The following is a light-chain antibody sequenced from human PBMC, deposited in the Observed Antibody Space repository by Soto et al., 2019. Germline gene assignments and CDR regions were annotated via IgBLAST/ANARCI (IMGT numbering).Light chain of an antibody. CDR3: QQYNSHSSYT. J-gene: IGKJ2*01. V-gene: IGKV1-5*03. CDR1: QSISSW. Sequence: DIQMTQSPSTLSASVGDRVTITCRASQSISSWLAWYQQKPGKAPKLLIYKASSLGGGVPSRFSGRGSGTEFNLTISRPQAEDFAIYYCQQYNSHSSYTFGQGPSWRSN. CDR2: KAS.